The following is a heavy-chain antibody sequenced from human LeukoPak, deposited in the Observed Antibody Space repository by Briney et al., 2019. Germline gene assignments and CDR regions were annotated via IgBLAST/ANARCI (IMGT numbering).Heavy chain of an antibody. CDR1: GGSISSSNW. CDR3: ASYDGSGYYYVNAFDI. CDR2: IYHSGST. J-gene: IGHJ3*02. Sequence: SGTLSLTCAVSGGSISSSNWWSCVRQPPGKGLEWIGEIYHSGSTNYNPSLKSRVTISVDKSKNQFSLKLSSVTAADTAVYYCASYDGSGYYYVNAFDIWGQGTMVTVSS. D-gene: IGHD3-22*01. V-gene: IGHV4-4*02.